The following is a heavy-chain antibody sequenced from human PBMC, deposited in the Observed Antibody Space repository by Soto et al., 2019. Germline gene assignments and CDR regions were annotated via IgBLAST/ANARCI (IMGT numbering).Heavy chain of an antibody. CDR2: IDPSDSYT. CDR3: AXVSKHSSGRFSWFDP. CDR1: GYSFTSYW. Sequence: GESLKISCQGSGYSFTSYWITWVRQMPGKGLEWMGRIDPSDSYTNYSPSFQGHVTISADKSVSTAYLQWSSLKASDTAMYYCAXVSKHSSGRFSWFDPWGQGTLVTVSS. V-gene: IGHV5-10-1*01. J-gene: IGHJ5*02. D-gene: IGHD6-19*01.